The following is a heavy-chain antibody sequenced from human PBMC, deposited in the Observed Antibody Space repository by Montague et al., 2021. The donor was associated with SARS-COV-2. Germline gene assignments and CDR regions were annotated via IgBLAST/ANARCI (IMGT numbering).Heavy chain of an antibody. Sequence: SETLSLTCVVSSDSISTDNWCTWFRLPLGQGLEWVGEFYYTGSTKYKPSYKRRVSMSVDKSWNPFSLRLAPVAAADTATDSCARKGGGRSDLADWGQGTLVSVSS. CDR2: FYYTGST. CDR1: SDSISTDNW. CDR3: ARKGGGRSDLAD. V-gene: IGHV4-4*02. D-gene: IGHD1-26*01. J-gene: IGHJ4*02.